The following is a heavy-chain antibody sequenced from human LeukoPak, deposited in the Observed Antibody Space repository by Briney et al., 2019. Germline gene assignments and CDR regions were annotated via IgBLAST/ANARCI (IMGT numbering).Heavy chain of an antibody. CDR3: ASLYYDSSGYQYYYYYGMDV. D-gene: IGHD3-22*01. CDR1: GGSISSSNW. CDR2: IYHSGST. V-gene: IGHV4-4*02. Sequence: SETLSLTCAVSGGSISSSNWWSWVRQPPGKGLAWIGEIYHSGSTNYNPSLKSRVTISVDKSKNQFSLKLSSVTAADTAVYYCASLYYDSSGYQYYYYYGMDVWGQGTTVTVSS. J-gene: IGHJ6*02.